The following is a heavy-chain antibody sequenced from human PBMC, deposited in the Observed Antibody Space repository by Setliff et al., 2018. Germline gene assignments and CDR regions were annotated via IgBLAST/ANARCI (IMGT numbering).Heavy chain of an antibody. CDR1: GGSFNNYP. Sequence: SVKVSCKASGGSFNNYPISWVRQAPGHGLEWMGGIIPMFRSGNYAQRFQGRVTITADESTNTVYMELTSLRPEDTAVYYCARGKLDVVAAGGKYCAMDVWGQGTAVTVSS. D-gene: IGHD6-13*01. J-gene: IGHJ6*02. CDR2: IIPMFRSG. CDR3: ARGKLDVVAAGGKYCAMDV. V-gene: IGHV1-69*13.